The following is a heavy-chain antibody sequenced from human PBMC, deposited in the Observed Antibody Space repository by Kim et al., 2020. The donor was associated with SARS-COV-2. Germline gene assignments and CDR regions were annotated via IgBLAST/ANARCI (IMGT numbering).Heavy chain of an antibody. D-gene: IGHD6-19*01. CDR3: AKDLFTHSGWHDAFDI. J-gene: IGHJ3*02. Sequence: GGSLRLSCAASGFTFSSYAMHWVRQAPGKGLEWVAVIWYDGSNKYYADSVKGRFTISRDNSKNTLYLQMNSLRAEDTAVYYCAKDLFTHSGWHDAFDIWGQGTMVTVSS. CDR1: GFTFSSYA. CDR2: IWYDGSNK. V-gene: IGHV3-33*06.